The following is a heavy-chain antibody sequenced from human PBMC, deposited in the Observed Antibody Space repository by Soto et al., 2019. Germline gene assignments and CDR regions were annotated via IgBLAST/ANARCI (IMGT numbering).Heavy chain of an antibody. Sequence: TSETLSLTCTVSGGSISSYYWSWIRQPPGKGLEWIGYIYYSGSTNYNPSLKSRVTISVDTSKNQFSLKLSSVTAADTAVYYCARDYRGTLDYWGQGTLVTVSS. CDR2: IYYSGST. CDR3: ARDYRGTLDY. V-gene: IGHV4-59*01. CDR1: GGSISSYY. D-gene: IGHD2-15*01. J-gene: IGHJ4*02.